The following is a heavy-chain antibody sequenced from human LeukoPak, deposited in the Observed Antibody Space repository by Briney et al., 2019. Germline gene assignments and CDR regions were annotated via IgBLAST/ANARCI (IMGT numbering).Heavy chain of an antibody. CDR3: ARGRNAGGGYEPEYGMDV. J-gene: IGHJ6*02. Sequence: KPSETLSLTCTVSGGSVSSGSYYWSWIRQPPGKGLEWTGYIYYSGSTKYNPSLKSRVTISVDTSKNQFSLKLSSATAADTAVYYCARGRNAGGGYEPEYGMDVWGQGTTVTVSS. CDR2: IYYSGST. CDR1: GGSVSSGSYY. V-gene: IGHV4-61*01. D-gene: IGHD5-12*01.